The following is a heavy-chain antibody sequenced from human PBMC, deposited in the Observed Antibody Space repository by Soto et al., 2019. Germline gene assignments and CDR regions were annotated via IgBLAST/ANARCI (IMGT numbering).Heavy chain of an antibody. V-gene: IGHV4-34*01. CDR2: SNHGGNT. J-gene: IGHJ4*02. CDR3: ARVLIAGVTTD. Sequence: QVQLQQWGAGLLKPSETLSLTCAVYGGSFSGFYWSWIRQPPGKGLEWIGESNHGGNTNNNPSLKNRVTMSIDPSKNQCSLRLSSVTAADTAVYSCARVLIAGVTTDWGQGTLVIVSS. D-gene: IGHD5-18*01. CDR1: GGSFSGFY.